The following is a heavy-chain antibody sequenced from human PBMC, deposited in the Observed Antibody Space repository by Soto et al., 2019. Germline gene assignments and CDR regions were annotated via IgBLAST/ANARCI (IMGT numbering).Heavy chain of an antibody. Sequence: GVSVRVCCKASCYTFTSYGISWVRRGSGQGLEWMGWISAYNGNTNYAQKLQGRVTMTTDTSTSTAYMELRSLRSDDTAVYYCAREGVTIFGVVIDSLFDYWGQGTLVTVSS. CDR2: ISAYNGNT. J-gene: IGHJ4*02. CDR3: AREGVTIFGVVIDSLFDY. CDR1: CYTFTSYG. D-gene: IGHD3-3*01. V-gene: IGHV1-18*01.